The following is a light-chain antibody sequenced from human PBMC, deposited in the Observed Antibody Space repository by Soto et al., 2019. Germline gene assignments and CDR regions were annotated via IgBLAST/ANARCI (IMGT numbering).Light chain of an antibody. CDR2: GAS. CDR1: QSVSSN. V-gene: IGKV3-15*01. J-gene: IGKJ2*01. CDR3: QQYNNWPPYT. Sequence: EIVMTQSPATLSVSPGERATLSCRASQSVSSNLAWYQQKPGQAPRLLIYGASTRATGTPARFSGSGSGTEFTLTISSLQSEDFAVYYCQQYNNWPPYTFGQGTKLEIE.